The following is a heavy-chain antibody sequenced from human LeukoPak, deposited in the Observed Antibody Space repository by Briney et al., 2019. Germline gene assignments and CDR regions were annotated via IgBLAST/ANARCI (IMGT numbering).Heavy chain of an antibody. CDR1: RFSFSNYW. J-gene: IGHJ4*02. D-gene: IGHD3-10*01. CDR2: VKSDGSNP. V-gene: IGHV3-74*01. CDR3: ARDIVSGSGSLDY. Sequence: GGSLRLSCAASRFSFSNYWMHWVRHATGKGLVWVSRVKSDGSNPSYADSVRRRFTISRDNAENMLYLQMNTLGAEDTAVYYCARDIVSGSGSLDYWGQGTLVTVSS.